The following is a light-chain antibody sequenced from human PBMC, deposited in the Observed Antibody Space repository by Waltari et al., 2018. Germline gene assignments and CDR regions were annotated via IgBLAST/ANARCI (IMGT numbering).Light chain of an antibody. Sequence: DIQMTQSPSSLSASVGSRVTITCRASQTVSDYLNWYQKQPGKAPKLPIYAASRLQRGVPSRFSGSGSGTDFTLSISSLQPEDFATYYCQQSYTMGYTFGQGTKLEIK. CDR2: AAS. J-gene: IGKJ2*01. CDR1: QTVSDY. V-gene: IGKV1-39*01. CDR3: QQSYTMGYT.